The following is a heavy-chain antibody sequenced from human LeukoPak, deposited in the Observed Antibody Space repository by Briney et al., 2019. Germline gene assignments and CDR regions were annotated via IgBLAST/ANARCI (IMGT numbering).Heavy chain of an antibody. V-gene: IGHV3-23*01. CDR1: GFTFTSDA. CDR2: ISGSGGST. J-gene: IGHJ4*02. Sequence: PGGSLRPSWAALGFTFTSDAMSWVRQAPGKGLNWFSAISGSGGSTYYADSVKGRFTSSRDNSKNTLYLQMNSLRDEDTAVYYCARDRGQWLLPLLDYWGQGTPVTVSS. D-gene: IGHD6-19*01. CDR3: ARDRGQWLLPLLDY.